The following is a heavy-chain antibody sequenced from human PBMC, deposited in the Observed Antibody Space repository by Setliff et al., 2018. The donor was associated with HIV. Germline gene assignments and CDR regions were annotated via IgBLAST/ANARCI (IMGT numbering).Heavy chain of an antibody. CDR2: INHSGST. D-gene: IGHD3-10*01. V-gene: IGHV4-34*01. CDR3: ARGGTVTMVRGRNWFDP. J-gene: IGHJ5*02. Sequence: PSETLSLTCAVYAGSISGYYWSWIRQSPGKGLEWIGEINHSGSTNYNPSLKSRVTISVDTSKNQFSLKLSSVTAADTAVYYRARGGTVTMVRGRNWFDPWGQGTLVTVSS. CDR1: AGSISGYY.